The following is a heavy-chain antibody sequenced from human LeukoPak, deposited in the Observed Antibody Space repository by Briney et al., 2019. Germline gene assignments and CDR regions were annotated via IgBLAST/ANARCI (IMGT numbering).Heavy chain of an antibody. J-gene: IGHJ4*02. V-gene: IGHV4-34*01. CDR1: GGSFSGYY. Sequence: SETLSLTCAVYGGSFSGYYWSWIRQPPGKGLEWIGEINHSGSTNYNPSLKSRVTISVDTSKNQFSLKLSSVTAADTAVYYCARDGRGYGLGNWGQGTLVTVSS. CDR2: INHSGST. CDR3: ARDGRGYGLGN. D-gene: IGHD5-18*01.